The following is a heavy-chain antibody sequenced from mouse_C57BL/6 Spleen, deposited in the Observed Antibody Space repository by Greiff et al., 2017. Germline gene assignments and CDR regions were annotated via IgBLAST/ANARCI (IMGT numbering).Heavy chain of an antibody. V-gene: IGHV1-82*01. Sequence: VQLQQSGPELVKPGASVKISCKASGYAFSSSWMNWVKQRPGRGLEWIGRIYPGDGATNYNGKFKGKATLTADKSSSTAYMQLSSLTSEDSSVYFCARNDGSSYFDYWGQGTTLTVSS. CDR2: IYPGDGAT. CDR3: ARNDGSSYFDY. D-gene: IGHD1-1*01. J-gene: IGHJ2*01. CDR1: GYAFSSSW.